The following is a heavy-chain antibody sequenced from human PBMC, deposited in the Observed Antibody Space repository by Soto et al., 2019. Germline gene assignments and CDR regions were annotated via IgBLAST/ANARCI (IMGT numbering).Heavy chain of an antibody. CDR1: GGTFSSYA. CDR2: IIPIFGTA. D-gene: IGHD6-19*01. V-gene: IGHV1-69*01. Sequence: QVQLVQSGAEVKKPGSSVKVSCKAPGGTFSSYAISWVRQAPGQGLEWMGGIIPIFGTANYAQKFQGRVTXTAXESXXXXXXXXXXXXXXXXXXXXXXXXXXXXSSLDIYYYYYYGMDVWGQGTTVTVSS. CDR3: XXXXXXXSSLDIYYYYYYGMDV. J-gene: IGHJ6*02.